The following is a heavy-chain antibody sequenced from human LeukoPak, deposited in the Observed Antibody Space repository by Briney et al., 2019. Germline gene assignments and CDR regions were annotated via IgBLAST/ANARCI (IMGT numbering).Heavy chain of an antibody. CDR2: IYYSGNT. Sequence: KPSETLSLTCTVSGGSISISSYYWAWIRQPPGKGLEWIGSIYYSGNTYYTPSLQSRVTISGDTSKNQFSLKLSSVTAADTAVYFCVRHSHSGSFAYWGQGTLVTVSS. CDR3: VRHSHSGSFAY. V-gene: IGHV4-39*01. J-gene: IGHJ4*02. CDR1: GGSISISSYY. D-gene: IGHD1-26*01.